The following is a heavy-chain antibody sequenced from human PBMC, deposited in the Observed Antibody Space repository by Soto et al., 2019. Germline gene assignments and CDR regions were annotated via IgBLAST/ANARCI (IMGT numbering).Heavy chain of an antibody. CDR2: ISAYNANT. D-gene: IGHD3-9*01. CDR1: GYTFTSYG. CDR3: ARGVLRYFDWLRSYYYYGMDV. Sequence: ASVKVSCKASGYTFTSYGISWVRQAPGQGLEWMGWISAYNANTNYAQKLQGRVTMTTDTSTTTAYMELRSLRSDDTAVYYCARGVLRYFDWLRSYYYYGMDVWGQGTTVTSP. V-gene: IGHV1-18*01. J-gene: IGHJ6*02.